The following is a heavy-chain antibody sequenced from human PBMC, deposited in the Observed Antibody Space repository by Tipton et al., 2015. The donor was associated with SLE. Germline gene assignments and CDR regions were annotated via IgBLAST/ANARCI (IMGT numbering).Heavy chain of an antibody. CDR1: DDSISNYY. CDR2: GYYIGST. CDR3: ARALWVDKDFEVPLAIRLRAFDI. V-gene: IGHV4-59*01. D-gene: IGHD2-2*02. J-gene: IGHJ3*02. Sequence: LRLSCTVSDDSISNYYWSWIRQSPGKGLEWIGYGYYIGSTNYNPSLKSRLTISVDTSKNQFSLRLSSVSAADTAMYYCARALWVDKDFEVPLAIRLRAFDIWGQGRMATVSS.